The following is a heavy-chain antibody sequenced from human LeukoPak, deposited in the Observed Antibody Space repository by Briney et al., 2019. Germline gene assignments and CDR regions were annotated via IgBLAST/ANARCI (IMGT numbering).Heavy chain of an antibody. D-gene: IGHD3-10*01. CDR1: GFTFSNYA. J-gene: IGHJ4*02. V-gene: IGHV3-23*01. CDR3: ASLLWFGELRIYFDY. Sequence: PGGSLRLSCAASGFTFSNYALGWVRQAPGKGLEWVSGISGSGGSTYYADSVKGRFTISRDNSKNTLYPQMNSLRAEDTAVYYCASLLWFGELRIYFDYWGQGTLVTVSS. CDR2: ISGSGGST.